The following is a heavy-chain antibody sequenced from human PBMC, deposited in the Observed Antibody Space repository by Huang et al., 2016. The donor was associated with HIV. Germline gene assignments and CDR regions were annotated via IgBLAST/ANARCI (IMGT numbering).Heavy chain of an antibody. CDR1: GDSVSSHY. J-gene: IGHJ5*02. V-gene: IGHV4-59*02. Sequence: QVRLQESGPGLVTPSETLSLSCTVSGDSVSSHYWGWIRHPPGKGLKCIGTVYDSETNKNNPRLKSRITRSLAPSKNGFSLNITSVSAADTAMYFCVRDQGRLAVGGIDNWFDPWGQGALVTVSS. CDR3: VRDQGRLAVGGIDNWFDP. CDR2: VYDSETN. D-gene: IGHD6-19*01.